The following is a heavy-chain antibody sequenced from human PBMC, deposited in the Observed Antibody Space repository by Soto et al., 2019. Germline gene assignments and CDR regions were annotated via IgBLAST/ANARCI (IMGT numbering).Heavy chain of an antibody. CDR1: GGTISGYY. Sequence: SETLSLTWTVSGGTISGYYWSWIRQPPGKGLEWIGYNHYSGSTSYNPSLKSRVTISVDTSKNQVSLKLRSVTGADTAVYYCARHNGDRRGLYDFWGQGTLVTVSS. CDR3: ARHNGDRRGLYDF. D-gene: IGHD4-17*01. CDR2: NHYSGST. V-gene: IGHV4-59*13. J-gene: IGHJ4*02.